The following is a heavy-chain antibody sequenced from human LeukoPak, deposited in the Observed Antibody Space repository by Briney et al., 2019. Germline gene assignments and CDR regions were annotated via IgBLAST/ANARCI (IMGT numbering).Heavy chain of an antibody. Sequence: ASVKVSCKASGYTFTGYYMHWVRQAPGQGLEWMVWINPNSGGTNYAQKFQGRVTMTRDTSISTAYMELSRLRSDDTAVYYCARGEVLRYFDWLLPKDYWGQGTLVTVSS. J-gene: IGHJ4*02. CDR2: INPNSGGT. D-gene: IGHD3-9*01. CDR1: GYTFTGYY. CDR3: ARGEVLRYFDWLLPKDY. V-gene: IGHV1-2*02.